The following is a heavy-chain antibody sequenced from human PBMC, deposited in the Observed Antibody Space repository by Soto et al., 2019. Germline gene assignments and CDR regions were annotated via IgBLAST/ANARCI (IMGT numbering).Heavy chain of an antibody. CDR2: ISAYNGNT. V-gene: IGHV1-18*04. Sequence: ASVKVSCKASGYTFTSYGISWVRQAPGQGLEWMGWISAYNGNTNYAQRLQGRVTMTTDTSTSTAYMELRSLRSDDTAVYYCARHHYDFWSGYYGWFDPWGQGTLVTVSS. J-gene: IGHJ5*02. D-gene: IGHD3-3*01. CDR3: ARHHYDFWSGYYGWFDP. CDR1: GYTFTSYG.